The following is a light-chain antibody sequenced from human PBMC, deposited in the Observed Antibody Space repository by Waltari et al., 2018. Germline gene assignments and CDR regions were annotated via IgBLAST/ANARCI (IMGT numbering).Light chain of an antibody. Sequence: QSVLTQPPSVSGAPGQRVTISCTGSSSNIGAGYDVYWYHQLPGTAPKLLIYVNSNRPSGVPDRFSGSKSGTSASLAITGLQAEDEADYYCQSYDSSLAVFGGGTKLTVL. CDR2: VNS. CDR3: QSYDSSLAV. CDR1: SSNIGAGYD. V-gene: IGLV1-40*01. J-gene: IGLJ2*01.